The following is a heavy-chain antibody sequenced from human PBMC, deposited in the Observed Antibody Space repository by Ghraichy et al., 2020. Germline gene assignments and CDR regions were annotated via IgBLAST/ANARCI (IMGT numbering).Heavy chain of an antibody. CDR3: AKDRVGGSYSKYRFYYGLDV. V-gene: IGHV3-30*18. J-gene: IGHJ6*02. CDR1: GFTFSSYG. Sequence: GGSLRLSCAASGFTFSSYGMHWVRQAPGKGLEWVAVISYEGSNKYYADSAKGRFTISRDNSKNTLYLEMNSLRAEDTAVYYCAKDRVGGSYSKYRFYYGLDVWGQGTTVTVSS. CDR2: ISYEGSNK. D-gene: IGHD4-11*01.